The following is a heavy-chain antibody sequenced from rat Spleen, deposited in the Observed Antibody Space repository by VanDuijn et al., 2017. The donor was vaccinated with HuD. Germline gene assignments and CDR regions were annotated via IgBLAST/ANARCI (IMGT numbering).Heavy chain of an antibody. CDR2: ISYDGSRI. V-gene: IGHV5-29*01. J-gene: IGHJ2*01. CDR1: GFTLSDHY. Sequence: EVQLVESDGGLVQPGRSLKLSCAASGFTLSDHYMAWVRQAPTKGLEWVATISYDGSRIYYRDSVKGRFTISRDDAKSTLYLQMDSLRSEDTATYYCARRHYGYTDYFDHWGQGVMVTVSS. D-gene: IGHD1-9*01. CDR3: ARRHYGYTDYFDH.